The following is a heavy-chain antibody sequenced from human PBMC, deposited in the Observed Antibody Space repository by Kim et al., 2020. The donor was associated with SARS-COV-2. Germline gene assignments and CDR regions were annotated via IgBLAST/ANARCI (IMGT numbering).Heavy chain of an antibody. V-gene: IGHV4-30-4*01. CDR2: IYYSGST. CDR1: GGSISSGDYY. D-gene: IGHD6-13*01. Sequence: SETLSLTCTVSGGSISSGDYYWSWIRQPPEKGLEWIGYIYYSGSTYYNPSLKSRVTISVDTSKNQFSLKLSSVTAADTAVYYCARDVLAAAGTRYYYYYGMDVWGQGTTVTVSS. CDR3: ARDVLAAAGTRYYYYYGMDV. J-gene: IGHJ6*02.